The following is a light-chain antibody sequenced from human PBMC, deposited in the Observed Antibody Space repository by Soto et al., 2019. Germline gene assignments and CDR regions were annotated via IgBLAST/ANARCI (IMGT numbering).Light chain of an antibody. Sequence: EIVLTQSPGTLSLSPGERATLSCRASQSVNRRYLAWYQQKPGQAPRLLIYGASSRATGIPDRFSGTGSGTDFALIINRLEPEDFAVYYCQKYNSAPLTFGGGTKVEIK. CDR2: GAS. J-gene: IGKJ4*01. V-gene: IGKV3-20*01. CDR3: QKYNSAPLT. CDR1: QSVNRRY.